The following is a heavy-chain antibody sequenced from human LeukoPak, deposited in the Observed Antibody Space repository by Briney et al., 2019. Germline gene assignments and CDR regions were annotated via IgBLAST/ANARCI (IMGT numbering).Heavy chain of an antibody. CDR3: ASRYRSSTSCYYYMDV. V-gene: IGHV1-69*05. D-gene: IGHD2-2*01. J-gene: IGHJ6*03. CDR1: GGTFSSYA. CDR2: IIPIFGTA. Sequence: SVKVSCKASGGTFSSYAISWVRQAPGQGLEWMGGIIPIFGTANYAQKFQGRVTITTDESTSTAYMELSSLRSEDTAVYYCASRYRSSTSCYYYMDVWGKGTTVTASS.